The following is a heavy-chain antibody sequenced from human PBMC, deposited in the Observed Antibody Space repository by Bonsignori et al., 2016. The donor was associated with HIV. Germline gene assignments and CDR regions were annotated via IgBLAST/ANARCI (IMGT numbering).Heavy chain of an antibody. CDR2: IYPGDSNT. CDR3: ARRSGSYDAFDI. V-gene: IGHV5-51*01. Sequence: VRQMPGKGLEWMGIIYPGDSNTRYSPSFQGQVTISAAKSIRTAYLQWSSLKASDTAMYYCARRSGSYDAFDIWGQGTMVTVSS. J-gene: IGHJ3*02. D-gene: IGHD1-26*01.